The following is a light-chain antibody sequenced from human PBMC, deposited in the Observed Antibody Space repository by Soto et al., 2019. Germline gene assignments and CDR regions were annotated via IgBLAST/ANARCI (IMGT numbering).Light chain of an antibody. J-gene: IGLJ1*01. CDR2: YDS. CDR1: NIGSYS. V-gene: IGLV3-21*01. CDR3: QVWEISSARSV. Sequence: SYELTQPPSVSVAPGQTAGITCEGDNIGSYSVHWYQQKPGQAPLLVLYYDSDRPSGIPERFSGSNSGNTATLTISRVEAGDEADYYCQVWEISSARSVFGSGTKVTVL.